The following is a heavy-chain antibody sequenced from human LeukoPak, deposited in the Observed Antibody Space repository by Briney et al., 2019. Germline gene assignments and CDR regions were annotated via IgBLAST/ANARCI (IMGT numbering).Heavy chain of an antibody. CDR3: ASCFSGCYYDSTGDY. J-gene: IGHJ4*02. CDR2: ISSSSSTI. D-gene: IGHD3-22*01. Sequence: GGYLRLSCAASGFTFSSYSMNWVRQAPGKGLEWVSYISSSSSTIYYADSVKGRFTISRDNAKNSLYLQMNSLRAEDTAVYYCASCFSGCYYDSTGDYWGQGTLVTVSS. V-gene: IGHV3-48*04. CDR1: GFTFSSYS.